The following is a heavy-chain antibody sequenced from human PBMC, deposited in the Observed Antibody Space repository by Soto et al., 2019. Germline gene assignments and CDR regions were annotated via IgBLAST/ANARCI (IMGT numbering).Heavy chain of an antibody. V-gene: IGHV3-23*01. J-gene: IGHJ3*02. CDR2: ISGGGDGT. D-gene: IGHD2-8*01. CDR1: GFTFGNYA. CDR3: AKKGLGSLATYCSTGDFHYAFDI. Sequence: EVQLLESGGGLVQPGGSLRLSCAASGFTFGNYAMIWVRQAPGKGLEWVSTISGGGDGTYYADSVRGRFTISRENSRNTVYLQMNSLRAEDTAVYYCAKKGLGSLATYCSTGDFHYAFDIWGQGTMVTGSS.